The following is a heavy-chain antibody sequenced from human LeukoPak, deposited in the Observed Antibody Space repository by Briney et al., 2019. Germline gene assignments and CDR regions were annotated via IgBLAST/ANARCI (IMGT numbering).Heavy chain of an antibody. J-gene: IGHJ4*02. V-gene: IGHV3-48*03. CDR1: GFTFNNYE. D-gene: IGHD1/OR15-1a*01. Sequence: GGSLRLSCAASGFTFNNYEMNWVRQTPGGGREWVSYTSGSGRTISYADSVKGRFTISRDNATKSLYLQMKSLRADDTAVYYWATRGGGTRTFDSWGQGTLVTVSS. CDR2: TSGSGRTI. CDR3: ATRGGGTRTFDS.